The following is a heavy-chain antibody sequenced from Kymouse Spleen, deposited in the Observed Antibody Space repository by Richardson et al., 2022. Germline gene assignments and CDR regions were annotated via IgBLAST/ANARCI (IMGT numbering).Heavy chain of an antibody. J-gene: IGHJ6*02. CDR2: ISSSSSYI. Sequence: EVQLVESGGGLVKPGGSLRLSCAASGFTFSSYSMNWVRQAPGKGLEWVSSISSSSSYIYYADSVKGRFTISRDNAKNSLYLQMNSLRAEDTAVYYCARDGNWNYYYYGMDVWGQGTTVTVSS. CDR1: GFTFSSYS. D-gene: IGHD1-20*01,IGHD1-7*01,IGHD4-23*01. CDR3: ARDGNWNYYYYGMDV. V-gene: IGHV3-21*03.